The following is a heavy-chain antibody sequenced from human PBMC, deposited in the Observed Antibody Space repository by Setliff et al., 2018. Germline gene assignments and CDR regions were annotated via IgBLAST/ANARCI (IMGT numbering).Heavy chain of an antibody. J-gene: IGHJ5*02. CDR2: INHSGST. CDR1: GGPFSGYY. Sequence: SETLSLTCAVYGGPFSGYYWSWIRQPPGKGLEWIGEINHSGSTNYNPSLKSRVTISVDTSKNQFSLKLSSVTAADTAVYYCARKKTVYWYYGMDLWGQGMLVTVSS. CDR3: ARKKTVYWYYGMDL. V-gene: IGHV4-34*01. D-gene: IGHD4-17*01.